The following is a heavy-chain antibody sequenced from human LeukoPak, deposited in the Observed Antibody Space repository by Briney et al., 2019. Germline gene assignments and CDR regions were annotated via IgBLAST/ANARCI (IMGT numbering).Heavy chain of an antibody. Sequence: GGSLRLSCAASGFTFSDYYMSWIRQAPGKGLEWVSYISSRASTIYYADSVKGRFTISRDNAKNTLYLQMNSLRAEDTAVYYCARGLSGYSSSLGYWGQGTLVTVSS. CDR1: GFTFSDYY. J-gene: IGHJ4*02. V-gene: IGHV3-11*04. CDR3: ARGLSGYSSSLGY. D-gene: IGHD6-6*01. CDR2: ISSRASTI.